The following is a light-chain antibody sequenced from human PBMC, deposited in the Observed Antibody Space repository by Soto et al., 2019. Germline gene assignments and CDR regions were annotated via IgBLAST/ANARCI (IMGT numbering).Light chain of an antibody. J-gene: IGKJ2*01. CDR2: AAS. Sequence: DIQMTQSPSSLSASVGDRVTITCRASQTITNFLNWYQQKPGRAPKLLIYAASILQSGVPSRFSGSRSGTDFTLTITSLQLDDFATYYCQKTSSVPNTFGQGTKLELK. CDR1: QTITNF. CDR3: QKTSSVPNT. V-gene: IGKV1-39*01.